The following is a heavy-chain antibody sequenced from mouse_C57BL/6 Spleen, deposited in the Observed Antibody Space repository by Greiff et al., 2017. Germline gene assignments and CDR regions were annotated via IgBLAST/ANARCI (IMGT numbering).Heavy chain of an antibody. CDR1: GFTFSNYW. CDR2: IRLKSDNYAT. CDR3: TEGGAMDY. V-gene: IGHV6-3*01. J-gene: IGHJ4*01. Sequence: EVKLMESGGGLVQPGGSMKLSCVASGFTFSNYWMNWVRQSPEKGLEWVAQIRLKSDNYATHYAESVKGRFTISRDDSKSSVYLQMNNLRAEDTGIYYGTEGGAMDYWGQGTSVTVSS.